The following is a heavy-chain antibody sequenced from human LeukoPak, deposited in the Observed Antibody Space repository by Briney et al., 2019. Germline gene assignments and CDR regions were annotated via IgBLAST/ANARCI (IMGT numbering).Heavy chain of an antibody. J-gene: IGHJ6*03. CDR2: INHSGST. V-gene: IGHV4-34*01. Sequence: PSETLSLTCAVYGGSFSGYSRSWIRQPPGKGLEYIGEINHSGSTNYNPSLKSRVTISVDTPKNQFSLKVSSVTAADTAVYYCAREGMPNYYYSYYMDVWGKGTTVTVSS. CDR1: GGSFSGYS. CDR3: AREGMPNYYYSYYMDV. D-gene: IGHD2-2*01.